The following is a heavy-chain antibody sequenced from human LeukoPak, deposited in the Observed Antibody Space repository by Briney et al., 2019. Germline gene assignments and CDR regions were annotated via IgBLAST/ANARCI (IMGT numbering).Heavy chain of an antibody. J-gene: IGHJ5*02. D-gene: IGHD3-3*01. CDR3: AKLRYYDFWSGYSISNNWFDP. CDR2: ISGSGGST. CDR1: GFTFSSYA. V-gene: IGHV3-23*01. Sequence: PGGSLRLSCAASGFTFSSYAMSWVRQAPGKGLEWVSAISGSGGSTYYADSVKGRFTISRDNSKNTLYLQMNSLRAEDTAVYYCAKLRYYDFWSGYSISNNWFDPWGQGTLVTVSS.